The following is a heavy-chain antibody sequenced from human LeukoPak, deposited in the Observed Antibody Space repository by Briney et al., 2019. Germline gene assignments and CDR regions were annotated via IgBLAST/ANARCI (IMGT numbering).Heavy chain of an antibody. CDR2: ISGSGGST. V-gene: IGHV3-23*01. CDR1: GFTFSSYA. Sequence: GGSLRLPCAASGFTFSSYAMSWVRQAPGKGLEWVSAISGSGGSTYYADSVKGRFTISRDNSKNTLYLQMNSLRTEDTAVYYCVTDKQWDVRQLASFDYWGQGTLVTVSS. CDR3: VTDKQWDVRQLASFDY. D-gene: IGHD6-19*01. J-gene: IGHJ4*02.